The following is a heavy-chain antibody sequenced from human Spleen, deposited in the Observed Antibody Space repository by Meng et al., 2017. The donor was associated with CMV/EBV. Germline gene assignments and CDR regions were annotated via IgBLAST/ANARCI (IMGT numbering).Heavy chain of an antibody. D-gene: IGHD1-26*01. CDR3: ARVGLGFDI. CDR2: ISGSAGST. J-gene: IGHJ3*02. Sequence: GESLKISCAASGFTFTSSAMTWVRQAPGKGLEWVSAISGSAGSTYYADSVKGRFTISRDNAKNSLYLQMNSLRADDTALYCCARVGLGFDIWGQGTLVTVSS. V-gene: IGHV3-23*01. CDR1: GFTFTSSA.